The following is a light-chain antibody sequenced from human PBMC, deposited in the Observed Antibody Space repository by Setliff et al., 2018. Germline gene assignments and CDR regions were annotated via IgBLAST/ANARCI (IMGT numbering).Light chain of an antibody. CDR3: SSYSSSNTRVI. CDR1: SSDVGAYNF. J-gene: IGLJ2*01. Sequence: QSVLTQPASVSGSPGQSITISCTGTSSDVGAYNFVSWYQQHPGKAPKVLISEVSDRPSGISSRFSGSKSGDTASLTISGLQAEDEADYYCSSYSSSNTRVIFGGGTKVTVL. V-gene: IGLV2-14*03. CDR2: EVS.